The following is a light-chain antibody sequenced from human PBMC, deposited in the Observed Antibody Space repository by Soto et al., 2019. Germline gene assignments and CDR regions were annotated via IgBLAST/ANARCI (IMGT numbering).Light chain of an antibody. CDR1: QSITNW. V-gene: IGKV1-5*01. Sequence: DIQMTQSPSTLSASVGDRVTITCRASQSITNWLAWYQQKPGKAPNLLIYDASSLESGVPSRFSGSGSGTEFTLTISCLQPDDFATYYCQQYNSYSVYTFGHGTKLEIK. CDR2: DAS. CDR3: QQYNSYSVYT. J-gene: IGKJ2*01.